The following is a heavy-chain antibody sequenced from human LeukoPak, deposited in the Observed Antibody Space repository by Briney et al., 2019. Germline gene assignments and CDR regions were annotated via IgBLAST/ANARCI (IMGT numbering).Heavy chain of an antibody. CDR1: GGSISNYY. D-gene: IGHD3-22*01. J-gene: IGHJ4*02. V-gene: IGHV4-59*01. CDR2: IDYIGST. Sequence: SETLSLTCTVSGGSISNYYWSWIRQPPGKGLEWIGYIDYIGSTTYNPSLKSRVTISIDTTKNQFSLRLSSVTAADTAVSYCARGRGDSKGTSFHYWGQGTLVTVSA. CDR3: ARGRGDSKGTSFHY.